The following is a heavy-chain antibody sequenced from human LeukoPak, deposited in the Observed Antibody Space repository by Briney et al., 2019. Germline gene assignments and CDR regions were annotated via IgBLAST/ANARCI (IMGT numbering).Heavy chain of an antibody. CDR1: GGSISSYY. Sequence: SETLSLTCTVSGGSISSYYWSWIRQPPGQGLEWIGYIYYSGSTKYNPSLKSRVTISVDASKNQFSLKLISVTAADTAVYYCARGEVGATILDYWGQGTLVTVSS. CDR3: ARGEVGATILDY. J-gene: IGHJ4*02. CDR2: IYYSGST. D-gene: IGHD1-26*01. V-gene: IGHV4-59*01.